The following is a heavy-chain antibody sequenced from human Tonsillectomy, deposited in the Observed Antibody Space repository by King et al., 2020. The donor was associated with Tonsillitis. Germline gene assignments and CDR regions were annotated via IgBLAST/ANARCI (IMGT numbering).Heavy chain of an antibody. V-gene: IGHV3-23*04. D-gene: IGHD3-22*01. J-gene: IGHJ4*02. CDR3: AKDSPFPYYYHSSARFDY. CDR2: ISGGGGST. Sequence: VQLVESGGGLVQPGGSLRLSCAASGFTFSSYAMSWVRQAPGKGLEWVSGISGGGGSTYYADSVKGRFTISRDNSKNTLYLQMNSLRAEDTAVYYCAKDSPFPYYYHSSARFDYWGQGTLVTVSS. CDR1: GFTFSSYA.